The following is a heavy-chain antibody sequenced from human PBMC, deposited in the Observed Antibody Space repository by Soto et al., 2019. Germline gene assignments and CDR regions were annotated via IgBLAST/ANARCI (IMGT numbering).Heavy chain of an antibody. CDR1: GHSVSSNW. CDR3: AKSGTTYYNKSGYSV. D-gene: IGHD3-22*01. V-gene: IGHV5-10-1*03. CDR2: IDPSDSYT. Sequence: EVQLVQSGAEVKKPGESLRISCQSLGHSVSSNWITWVRQMPGKGLEWMGRIDPSDSYTYYSPSFEGHVTISADTSITTAYLQWSSLKTSDTAIYYCAKSGTTYYNKSGYSVWGQGTLVTVSS. J-gene: IGHJ4*02.